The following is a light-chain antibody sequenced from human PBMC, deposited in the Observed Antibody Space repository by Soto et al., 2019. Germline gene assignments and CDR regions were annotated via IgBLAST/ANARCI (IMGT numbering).Light chain of an antibody. Sequence: DIQMTQSPSTLSASVGDRVTITCRASQSISTWLARYQQKAGKAPKLLIYKASILESGVPSRFSGSGSGTEFTLTISSLQPDDFATYYCQQYNTYWTFGQGTKVEIK. CDR1: QSISTW. CDR2: KAS. J-gene: IGKJ1*01. CDR3: QQYNTYWT. V-gene: IGKV1-5*03.